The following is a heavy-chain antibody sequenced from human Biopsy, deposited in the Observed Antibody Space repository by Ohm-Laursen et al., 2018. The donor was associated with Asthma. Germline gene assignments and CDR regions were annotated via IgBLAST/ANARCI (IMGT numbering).Heavy chain of an antibody. CDR1: GFTLSSYA. CDR2: ISSGGGTI. Sequence: GSLRLSCTATGFTLSSYAIHWVRQAPGKGLEWVSVISSGGGTIDYADSVKGRFTISRNISTNTVYLQMDSLSADDKAVYYCAKVGHGYGDYVGYLDPWGQGTLVTVSS. CDR3: AKVGHGYGDYVGYLDP. D-gene: IGHD4-17*01. J-gene: IGHJ5*02. V-gene: IGHV3-23*01.